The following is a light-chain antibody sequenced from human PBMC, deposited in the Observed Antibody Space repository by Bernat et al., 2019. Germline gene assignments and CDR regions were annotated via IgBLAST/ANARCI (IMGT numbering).Light chain of an antibody. CDR3: QSYDSSLSGSV. Sequence: QSILTQPPSVSGAPGQRVTISCTGSTSNIGAGYDVHWYQQLPGSAPKLLIYGNINRPSGVPVRFSGSKSGTSASLAITGLQAEDEADYYYQSYDSSLSGSVFGGGTKLTVL. CDR1: TSNIGAGYD. V-gene: IGLV1-40*01. CDR2: GNI. J-gene: IGLJ2*01.